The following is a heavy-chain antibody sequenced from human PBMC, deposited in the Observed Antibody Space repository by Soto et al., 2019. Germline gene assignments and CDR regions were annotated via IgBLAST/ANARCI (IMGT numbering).Heavy chain of an antibody. Sequence: EVELLASGGGLVRPGGSMRLSCAASGFTFSHYVLSWVRQSPERGLEWVSSISGSGSSVYVADSVRGRFIMSRDLSTQTVSLQINSLRAADTAVYYCAKVRASYLSALYFYYGLDVWGQGTTVTV. D-gene: IGHD2-15*01. J-gene: IGHJ6*02. CDR1: GFTFSHYV. CDR3: AKVRASYLSALYFYYGLDV. V-gene: IGHV3-23*01. CDR2: ISGSGSSV.